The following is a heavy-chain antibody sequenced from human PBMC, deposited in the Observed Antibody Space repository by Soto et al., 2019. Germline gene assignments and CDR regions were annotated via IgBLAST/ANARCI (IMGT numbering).Heavy chain of an antibody. CDR1: GFTFSSYG. CDR3: AKVRRILTGYYQARGAFDI. D-gene: IGHD3-9*01. V-gene: IGHV3-30*18. J-gene: IGHJ3*02. CDR2: ISYDGSNK. Sequence: GGSLRLSCAASGFTFSSYGMHWVRQAPGKGLEWVAVISYDGSNKYYADSVKGRFTISRDNSKNTLYLQMNSLRAEDTAVYYCAKVRRILTGYYQARGAFDIWGQGTMVTVSS.